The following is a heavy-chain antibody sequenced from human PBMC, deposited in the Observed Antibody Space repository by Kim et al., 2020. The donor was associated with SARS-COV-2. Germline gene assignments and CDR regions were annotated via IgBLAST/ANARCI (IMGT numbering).Heavy chain of an antibody. Sequence: GGSLRLSCAASGFSVSSKHMTWVRQAPGKGLEWVSVIYVDGSTYYAASVMGRFTISRDNSKNTLYLQMNSLRAEDTAVYYCTRDVFDGYWNWGQGTLVT. CDR3: TRDVFDGYWN. V-gene: IGHV3-53*01. D-gene: IGHD1-1*01. CDR2: IYVDGST. J-gene: IGHJ4*02. CDR1: GFSVSSKH.